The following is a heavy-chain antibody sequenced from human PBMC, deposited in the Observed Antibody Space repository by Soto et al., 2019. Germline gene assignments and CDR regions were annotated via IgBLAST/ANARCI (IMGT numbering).Heavy chain of an antibody. CDR1: GGSFNRHT. CDR2: IIPIFGTA. CDR3: ARGWGYDSTDYYYAY. Sequence: QVQLVQSGAEVRKPGSSVRVSCKASGGSFNRHTISWVRQAPGQGLEWMGGIIPIFGTANHAQKFQGRVTIIADESTSTVYMEWRSLRSDDTAIYYCARGWGYDSTDYYYAYWGQGTLVIVSS. D-gene: IGHD3-22*01. J-gene: IGHJ4*02. V-gene: IGHV1-69*01.